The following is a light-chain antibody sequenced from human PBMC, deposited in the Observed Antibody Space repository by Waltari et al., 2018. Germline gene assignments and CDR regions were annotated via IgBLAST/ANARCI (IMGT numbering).Light chain of an antibody. CDR3: CSFRGGDSFV. Sequence: QSALTQPASVSGSPGQSITISCIGTTSDIGDYYYVSWFQQFPGTAPKLIIYVVTKGPSGISGCFSGSKSGNTASLTISGLQAEDEGDYYCCSFRGGDSFVFGTGTRVTVV. J-gene: IGLJ1*01. V-gene: IGLV2-14*03. CDR2: VVT. CDR1: TSDIGDYYY.